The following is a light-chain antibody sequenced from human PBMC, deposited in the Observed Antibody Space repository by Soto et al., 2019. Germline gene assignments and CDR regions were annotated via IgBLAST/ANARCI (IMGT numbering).Light chain of an antibody. Sequence: DIQMTQSPSTLSASVGDRVTITCRASQSISNWLAWYQQKPGKAPNLLIYKASSLEIGVPSRFSGSGSGTEFTLTISSLQPDDFATYYCQQYNSSPVTFGGGTKVEIK. J-gene: IGKJ4*01. CDR3: QQYNSSPVT. V-gene: IGKV1-5*03. CDR2: KAS. CDR1: QSISNW.